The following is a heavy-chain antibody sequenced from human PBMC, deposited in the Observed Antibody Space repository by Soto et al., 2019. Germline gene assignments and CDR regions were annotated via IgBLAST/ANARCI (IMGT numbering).Heavy chain of an antibody. V-gene: IGHV4-31*03. Sequence: QVQLQESGPGLVKPSQTLSLTCTVSGGSISSGGYYWSWIRQHPGKGLEWIGYIYYSGSTYYNPSLKSRVTISVDTSKNQFSLKLSSVTAADTAVYYCARDPVGYCSSTSCPPDANYYYDGMDVWGQGTTVTVSS. CDR1: GGSISSGGYY. CDR3: ARDPVGYCSSTSCPPDANYYYDGMDV. J-gene: IGHJ6*02. CDR2: IYYSGST. D-gene: IGHD2-2*01.